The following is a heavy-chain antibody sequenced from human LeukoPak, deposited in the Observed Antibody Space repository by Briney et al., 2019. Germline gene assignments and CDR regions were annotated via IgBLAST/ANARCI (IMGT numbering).Heavy chain of an antibody. CDR2: ISSSGSTI. CDR1: GFTFSDYY. CDR3: ARYYYDGSVYYSFDY. D-gene: IGHD3-22*01. V-gene: IGHV3-11*04. Sequence: GGSLRLSCAASGFTFSDYYMSWIRQAPGKGLEWVSYISSSGSTIYYADSVKGRFTISRDNAKNSLYLQMNSLRAEDTAVYYCARYYYDGSVYYSFDYWGQGTLVTVSS. J-gene: IGHJ4*02.